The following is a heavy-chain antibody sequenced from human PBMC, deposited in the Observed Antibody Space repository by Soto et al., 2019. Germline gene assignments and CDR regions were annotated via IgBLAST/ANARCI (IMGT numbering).Heavy chain of an antibody. D-gene: IGHD3-9*01. CDR2: IYWDDSK. CDR1: GFSLSTSGVG. J-gene: IGHJ4*02. Sequence: QITLKESGPTLVRPTQTLTLTCAFSGFSLSTSGVGVGWIRQPPGKALEWLAVIYWDDSKHYSPSLRSRLTITKDTSKTQLVLTMTNMEPMVTGTYYCAHKGPEDWPLDYWGKGTLVTVSS. CDR3: AHKGPEDWPLDY. V-gene: IGHV2-5*02.